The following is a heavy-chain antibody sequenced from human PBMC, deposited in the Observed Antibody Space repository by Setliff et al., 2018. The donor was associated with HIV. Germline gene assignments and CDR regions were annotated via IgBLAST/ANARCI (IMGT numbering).Heavy chain of an antibody. J-gene: IGHJ3*02. CDR2: ISSTSTTI. V-gene: IGHV3-48*01. CDR1: GFTFSSHS. D-gene: IGHD3-22*01. CDR3: ANYYHSSGGYAFDT. Sequence: GGSLRLSCAASGFTFSSHSMNWVRQAPGKGLEWVSYISSTSTTIFQADSVKGRFTISRDNVKNSLYLQMSSLRGEDTAVYYCANYYHSSGGYAFDTWGQGTMVTVSS.